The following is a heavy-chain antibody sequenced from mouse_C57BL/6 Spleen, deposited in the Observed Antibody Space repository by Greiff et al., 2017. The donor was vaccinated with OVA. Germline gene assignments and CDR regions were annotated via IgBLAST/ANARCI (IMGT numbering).Heavy chain of an antibody. CDR2: INYDGSST. CDR3: ARDGGDGYSHWYFDV. V-gene: IGHV5-16*01. Sequence: EVQVVESEGGLVQPGSSMKLSCTASGFTFSDYYMAWVRQVPEKGLEWVANINYDGSSTYYLDSLKSRFIISRDNAKNILYLQMSSLKSEDTATYYCARDGGDGYSHWYFDVWGTGTTVTVSS. CDR1: GFTFSDYY. J-gene: IGHJ1*03. D-gene: IGHD2-3*01.